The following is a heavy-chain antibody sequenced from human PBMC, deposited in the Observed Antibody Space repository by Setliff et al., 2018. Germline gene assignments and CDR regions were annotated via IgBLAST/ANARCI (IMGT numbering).Heavy chain of an antibody. V-gene: IGHV1-69-2*01. Sequence: ASVKVSCKVSGYTFTNYFIHWVRQAPGKGLAWMGFVDPDDGETVYAEEFQGRVAMTADTSKVTAYLQLSGLRSEDTAGYYFAPGFFYGSQRSAWGQGTLVTVS. CDR2: VDPDDGET. CDR1: GYTFTNYF. J-gene: IGHJ5*02. D-gene: IGHD3-10*01. CDR3: APGFFYGSQRSA.